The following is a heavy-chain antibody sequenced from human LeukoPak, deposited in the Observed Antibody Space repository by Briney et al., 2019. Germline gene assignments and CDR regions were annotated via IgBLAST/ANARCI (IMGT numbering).Heavy chain of an antibody. J-gene: IGHJ4*02. CDR1: GGXIRSYY. CDR3: ARHFGDDYGRSFDF. CDR2: IYHTGST. Sequence: SETLSLTRTVSGGXIRSYYCSWIRQPPGKGLEWIAYIYHTGSTNYNPSLKGRVTMSVDTSKNQFSLKLSSVTAADAAVYYCARHFGDDYGRSFDFWGQGTLVTVSS. D-gene: IGHD4-17*01. V-gene: IGHV4-59*08.